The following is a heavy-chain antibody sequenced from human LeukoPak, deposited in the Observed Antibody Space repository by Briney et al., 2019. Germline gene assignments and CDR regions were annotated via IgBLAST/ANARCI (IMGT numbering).Heavy chain of an antibody. CDR3: ARSEPKLDDAFDI. J-gene: IGHJ3*02. CDR1: GRSFSGYY. Sequence: SETLSLTCAVYGRSFSGYYWSWIRQPAGKGLEWIGRIYTSGSTNYNPSLKSRVTMSVDTSKNQFSLKLSSVTAADTAVYYCARSEPKLDDAFDIWGQGTMVTVSS. CDR2: IYTSGST. D-gene: IGHD1-14*01. V-gene: IGHV4-59*10.